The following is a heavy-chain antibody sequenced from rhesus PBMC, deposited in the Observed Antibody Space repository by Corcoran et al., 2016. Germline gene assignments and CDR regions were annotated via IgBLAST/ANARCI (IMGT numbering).Heavy chain of an antibody. Sequence: QVQLQESGPGLVKPSETLSLTCAVSGGSIRSGYYYWSWIRQPPGKGLEWIGYITYSGSTSYNPSLKSRGTISRDTSKNQFALKLSSVTAADTAVYYCARIAVGTVKGIFDYWGQGVLVTVSS. CDR2: ITYSGST. J-gene: IGHJ4*01. CDR3: ARIAVGTVKGIFDY. D-gene: IGHD5-24*01. V-gene: IGHV4-122*02. CDR1: GGSIRSGYYY.